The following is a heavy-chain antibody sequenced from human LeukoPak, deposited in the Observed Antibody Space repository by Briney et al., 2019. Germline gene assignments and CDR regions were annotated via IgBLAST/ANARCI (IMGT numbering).Heavy chain of an antibody. V-gene: IGHV1-2*02. D-gene: IGHD4-17*01. J-gene: IGHJ4*02. CDR1: GYTFTDYY. CDR2: INPNSGGT. CDR3: TREDTSSWDYVLH. Sequence: ASVKVSCKASGYTFTDYYIHWGRQAPGQGLGWMGWINPNSGGTEIAQNFKGRFTMTRDTSISTAYMELNSLRSDDTAVFYCTREDTSSWDYVLHWGQGTLVTVSS.